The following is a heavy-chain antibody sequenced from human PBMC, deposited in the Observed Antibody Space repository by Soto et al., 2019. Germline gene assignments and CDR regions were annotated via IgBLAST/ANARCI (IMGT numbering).Heavy chain of an antibody. Sequence: QVQLVESGGGVVQPGRSLRLSCAASGFTFSSYAMHWVRQAPGKGLEWVAVISYDGSNKYYADSVKGRFTISRDNSKNTLYLQMHSLRAEDTAVYYCARASNGWYYDYWGQGTLVTVSS. V-gene: IGHV3-30-3*01. CDR2: ISYDGSNK. D-gene: IGHD6-19*01. CDR1: GFTFSSYA. J-gene: IGHJ4*02. CDR3: ARASNGWYYDY.